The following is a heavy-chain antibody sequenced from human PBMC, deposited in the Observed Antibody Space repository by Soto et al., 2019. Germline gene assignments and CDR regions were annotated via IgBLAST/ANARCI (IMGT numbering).Heavy chain of an antibody. J-gene: IGHJ4*02. D-gene: IGHD6-13*01. CDR2: VYNSGST. CDR3: ARYRREAVAGYTLDN. V-gene: IGHV4-61*08. CDR1: GGSISSGGYY. Sequence: SETLSLTCTVSGGSISSGGYYWTWIRQPPGKGLEWIGYVYNSGSTNYNPSLKSRVTISEDTSKSQFSLKVNSMTAADTAVYYCARYRREAVAGYTLDNWGQGILVTVSS.